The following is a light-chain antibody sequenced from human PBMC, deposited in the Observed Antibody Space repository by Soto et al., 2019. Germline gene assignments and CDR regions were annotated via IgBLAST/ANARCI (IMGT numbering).Light chain of an antibody. Sequence: DIQMTQSPSTLSASVGDRVTITYRASQSISSWLAWYQQKPGKAPKLLIYDASSLESGVPSRFSGSGSGTEFTLTISSLQPDDFATYYCQQYDGYFPTFGQGTKVDIK. J-gene: IGKJ1*01. CDR2: DAS. CDR3: QQYDGYFPT. V-gene: IGKV1-5*01. CDR1: QSISSW.